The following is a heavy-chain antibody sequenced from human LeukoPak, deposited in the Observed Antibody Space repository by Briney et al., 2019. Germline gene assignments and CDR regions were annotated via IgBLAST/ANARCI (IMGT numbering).Heavy chain of an antibody. CDR2: IYYTGST. J-gene: IGHJ4*02. Sequence: PSETLSLTCTVSGGSINSYYWSWIRQPPGKGLEWIGYIYYTGSTNYNPSLKSRVTISVDTSKNQFSLKLSSVTAADTAVYYCARVIGAFRRFDYWSQGTLVTVSS. V-gene: IGHV4-59*01. D-gene: IGHD1-26*01. CDR3: ARVIGAFRRFDY. CDR1: GGSINSYY.